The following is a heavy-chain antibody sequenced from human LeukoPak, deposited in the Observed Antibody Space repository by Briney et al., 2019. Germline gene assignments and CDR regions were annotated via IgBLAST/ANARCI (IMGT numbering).Heavy chain of an antibody. CDR2: INQGGST. D-gene: IGHD5-12*01. V-gene: IGHV4-34*01. J-gene: IGHJ4*02. Sequence: SETLSLTCAVEGGAFNDYYGSWVRQSPEKGLEWIAEINQGGSTIYNPSLKNRVTMSIDTTRKHFSLQLASLTAADTAVYFCARRGIWIQWNFEYWGQGVLVTVSS. CDR3: ARRGIWIQWNFEY. CDR1: GGAFNDYY.